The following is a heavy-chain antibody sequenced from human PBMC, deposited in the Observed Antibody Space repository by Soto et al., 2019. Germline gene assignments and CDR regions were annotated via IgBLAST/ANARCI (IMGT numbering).Heavy chain of an antibody. V-gene: IGHV4-30-4*01. CDR1: GGSSSSGDYY. CDR3: ARAAAVRGGRSGWFDP. Sequence: TLALTCTFSGGSSSSGDYYWSWIRQPPGKGLEWIGYIYYSGSTYYNPSLKSRVTISVDTSKNQFSLKLSSVTAADTAVYYCARAAAVRGGRSGWFDPWGQGTLVTVSS. J-gene: IGHJ5*02. CDR2: IYYSGST. D-gene: IGHD3-10*01.